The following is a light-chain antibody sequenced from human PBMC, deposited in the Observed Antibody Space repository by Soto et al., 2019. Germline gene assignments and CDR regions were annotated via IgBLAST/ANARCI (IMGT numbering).Light chain of an antibody. CDR3: QQYNSYPWT. V-gene: IGKV1-16*01. J-gene: IGKJ1*01. Sequence: DIQMTQSPPSLSASVGDRVTITCRASKGINNYLAWFQQQPGTAPKPLIYATSTLHSGVPSRFTGSGSGIEFTLTITSLQPEYFVTYYCQQYNSYPWTFGQGTKVEVK. CDR1: KGINNY. CDR2: ATS.